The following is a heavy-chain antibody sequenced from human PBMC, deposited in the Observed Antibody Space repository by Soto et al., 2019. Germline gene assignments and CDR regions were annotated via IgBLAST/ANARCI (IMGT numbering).Heavy chain of an antibody. J-gene: IGHJ6*02. D-gene: IGHD2-15*01. CDR3: ATGLIGTPADYYYGMDV. V-gene: IGHV3-72*01. Sequence: PVGSLRLSCAASGFTFSDHYMDWVRQAPGKGLEWVGRSRNRGNSYTTEDAASVKGRFTISRDNSKKSLYLQMSNLKTADSAVYYCATGLIGTPADYYYGMDVWGQRTTVTVSS. CDR1: GFTFSDHY. CDR2: SRNRGNSYTT.